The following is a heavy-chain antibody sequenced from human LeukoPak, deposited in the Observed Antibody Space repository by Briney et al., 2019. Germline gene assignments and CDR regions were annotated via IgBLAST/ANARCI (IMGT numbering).Heavy chain of an antibody. CDR2: IYSGGST. Sequence: GGSLRLSCAASGFTFSSYALSWVRQAPGKGLEWVSVIYSGGSTYHADSVRGRFTISRDNSKNTLYLEMNNLRAEDTAEYYCARATNWNYDCWGQGTLVTVSS. V-gene: IGHV3-66*01. CDR1: GFTFSSYA. D-gene: IGHD1-7*01. J-gene: IGHJ4*02. CDR3: ARATNWNYDC.